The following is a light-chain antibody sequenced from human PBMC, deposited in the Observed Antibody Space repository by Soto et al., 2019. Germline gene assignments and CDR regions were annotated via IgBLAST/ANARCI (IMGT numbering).Light chain of an antibody. J-gene: IGLJ1*01. CDR1: STDVGGYNY. CDR3: GSYTSTDTPFV. Sequence: QSVLAQPSSVSGSPGQSITISCTGTSTDVGGYNYVSWYQHHPGKGPKLIIYDVSNRPSGVSDRFSGSKSGNKASLIISNLEAEDESDYYCGSYTSTDTPFVFGTGTKVTVL. CDR2: DVS. V-gene: IGLV2-14*03.